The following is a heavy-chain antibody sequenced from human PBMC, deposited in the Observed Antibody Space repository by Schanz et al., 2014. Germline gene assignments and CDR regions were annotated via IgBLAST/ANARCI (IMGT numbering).Heavy chain of an antibody. Sequence: DVQLVDSGGGLVQPGGSLRLSCAASGFTVSNSYIHWVRQAPGKGLEWVSTIYSSGSTYYADSVRGRFTISRDNAKNSLYLQMNSLRAEDTALYYCAKDGIMVQGVIWERYFDSWGQGTLVTVSS. CDR2: IYSSGST. CDR3: AKDGIMVQGVIWERYFDS. D-gene: IGHD3-10*01. CDR1: GFTVSNSY. V-gene: IGHV3-53*04. J-gene: IGHJ4*02.